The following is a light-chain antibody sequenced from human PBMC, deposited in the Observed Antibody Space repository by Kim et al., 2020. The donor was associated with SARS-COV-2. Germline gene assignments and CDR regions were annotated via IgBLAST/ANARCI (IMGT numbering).Light chain of an antibody. V-gene: IGLV2-14*03. J-gene: IGLJ2*01. CDR3: SSYTSSSTV. Sequence: QTITNSCTGTSSVGGCYNYVSCHQQHAAKAPNLMNYDVRQRPAVVSSRFSGSKAGNTASMTISGRQAEDEDDYYCSSYTSSSTVFGGGTQLTVL. CDR1: SSVGGCYNY. CDR2: DVR.